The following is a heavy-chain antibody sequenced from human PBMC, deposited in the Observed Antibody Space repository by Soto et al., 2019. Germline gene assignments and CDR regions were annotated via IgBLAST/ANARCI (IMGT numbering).Heavy chain of an antibody. D-gene: IGHD2-2*03. CDR3: ARVDGAY. CDR2: INPGNANT. V-gene: IGHV1-3*05. Sequence: QVQLVQSGAEEKKPGASVKVSCTPSGYSFSSYAIHWVRQAPGQGLEWMGWINPGNANTKNSQKFQGRVTITSDTSASTAYMELSSLTSEDTAVYYCARVDGAYWGQGTLVTVSS. J-gene: IGHJ4*02. CDR1: GYSFSSYA.